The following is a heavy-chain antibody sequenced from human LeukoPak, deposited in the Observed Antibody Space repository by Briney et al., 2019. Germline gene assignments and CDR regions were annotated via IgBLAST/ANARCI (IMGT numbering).Heavy chain of an antibody. D-gene: IGHD3-10*01. V-gene: IGHV3-30-3*01. CDR3: ASQGGLLWFGELSGGMDV. J-gene: IGHJ6*02. CDR2: ISYDGSNK. Sequence: GGSLRLSCAASGFTFSGHWMTWVRQAPGKGLEWVAFISYDGSNKYYADSVKGRFTISRDNSKNTLYLQMNSLRAEDTAVYYCASQGGLLWFGELSGGMDVWGQGTTVTVSS. CDR1: GFTFSGHW.